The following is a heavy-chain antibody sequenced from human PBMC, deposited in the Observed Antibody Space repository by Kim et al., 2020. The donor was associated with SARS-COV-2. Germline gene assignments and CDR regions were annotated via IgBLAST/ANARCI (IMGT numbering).Heavy chain of an antibody. CDR3: ARDEGWEPGRETSRPYYFDY. CDR2: INQDESDR. D-gene: IGHD1-26*01. V-gene: IGHV3-7*01. Sequence: GGSLRLSCVASGFNFGGYWMSWVRQAPGKGLEWVANINQDESDRHYVDSVKGRFTISRDNAKNSVYLQINSPRAEDTVVYYCARDEGWEPGRETSRPYYFDYWGQGTLVTVSS. J-gene: IGHJ4*02. CDR1: GFNFGGYW.